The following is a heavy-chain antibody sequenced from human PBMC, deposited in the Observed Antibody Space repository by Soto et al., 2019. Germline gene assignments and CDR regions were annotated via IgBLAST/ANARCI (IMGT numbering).Heavy chain of an antibody. D-gene: IGHD3-10*01. CDR1: GGSISSSSYY. J-gene: IGHJ4*01. Sequence: SETLSLTCTVSGGSISSSSYYWGWIRQPPGKGLEWIGSIYYSGSTYYNPSLKSRVTISVDTSKNQFSLKLSSVTAADTAVYYCARCIEDYYGSGSPTLDYWGHGTLVTVSS. V-gene: IGHV4-39*01. CDR2: IYYSGST. CDR3: ARCIEDYYGSGSPTLDY.